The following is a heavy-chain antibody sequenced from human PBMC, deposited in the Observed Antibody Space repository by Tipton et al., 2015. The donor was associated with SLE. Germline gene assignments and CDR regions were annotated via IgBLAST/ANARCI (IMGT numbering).Heavy chain of an antibody. D-gene: IGHD3-3*02. V-gene: IGHV4-34*01. CDR1: GVSITSGDYY. CDR2: INHSGST. Sequence: TLSLTCTVSGVSITSGDYYWSWIRQPPGKGLEWIGEINHSGSTNYNPSLKGRVTISVDTSKNQFSLKLNSVTAADTAVYYCASTHWSFDYWGQGTLVTVSS. CDR3: ASTHWSFDY. J-gene: IGHJ4*02.